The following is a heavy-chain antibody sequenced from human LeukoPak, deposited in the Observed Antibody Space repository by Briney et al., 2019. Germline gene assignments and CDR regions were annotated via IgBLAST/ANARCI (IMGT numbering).Heavy chain of an antibody. Sequence: GGSLRLSCAASGFTFSDYYMSWIRQAPGKGLEWVSYISSSSSYTNYADSVKGRFTISRDNAKNSLYLQMNSLRAEDTAVYYCAGVGYDSSGYYFDYWGQGTLVTVSS. D-gene: IGHD3-22*01. CDR3: AGVGYDSSGYYFDY. CDR2: ISSSSSYT. J-gene: IGHJ4*02. V-gene: IGHV3-11*06. CDR1: GFTFSDYY.